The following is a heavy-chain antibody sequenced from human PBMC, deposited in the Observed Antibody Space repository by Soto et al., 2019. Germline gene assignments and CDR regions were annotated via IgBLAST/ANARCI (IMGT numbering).Heavy chain of an antibody. CDR1: GFTFSSYA. D-gene: IGHD6-13*01. V-gene: IGHV3-23*01. J-gene: IGHJ4*02. Sequence: PGGSLRLSCAASGFTFSSYAMSWVRQAPGKGLEWVSAISGSGGSTYYADSVKSRFTISRDNSKNTLYLQMNSLRAEDTAVYYCAKKGSGSIAAAGIFYYFDYWGQGTLVTSPQ. CDR2: ISGSGGST. CDR3: AKKGSGSIAAAGIFYYFDY.